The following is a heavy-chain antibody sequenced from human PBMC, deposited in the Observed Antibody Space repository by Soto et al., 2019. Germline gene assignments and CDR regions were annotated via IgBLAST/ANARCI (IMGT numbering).Heavy chain of an antibody. V-gene: IGHV4-4*02. CDR3: ASHMVRGVPFGY. Sequence: PSETLSLTCAVSGASISGSNWWSWVRQPPGKGLEWIGEIYHSGSTNYNPSLKSRVAISMDKSKNQFSLKLSSVTAADTAVYYCASHMVRGVPFGYWGQGTLVTVSS. D-gene: IGHD3-10*01. J-gene: IGHJ4*02. CDR1: GASISGSNW. CDR2: IYHSGST.